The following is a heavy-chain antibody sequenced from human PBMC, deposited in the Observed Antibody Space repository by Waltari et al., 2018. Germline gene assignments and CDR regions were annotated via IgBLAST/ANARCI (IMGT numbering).Heavy chain of an antibody. V-gene: IGHV3-23*01. CDR3: AKDRSTLLWFGELKGAVCDY. CDR1: GFTFSSYA. Sequence: EVQLLESGGGLVQPGGSLRLSCAASGFTFSSYAMSWVRQAPGKGLEWVSAISGRGGSTYYADSVNGRFTISRDNSKNTLYLQMNSLRAEDTAVYYCAKDRSTLLWFGELKGAVCDYWGQGTLVTVSS. D-gene: IGHD3-10*01. CDR2: ISGRGGST. J-gene: IGHJ4*02.